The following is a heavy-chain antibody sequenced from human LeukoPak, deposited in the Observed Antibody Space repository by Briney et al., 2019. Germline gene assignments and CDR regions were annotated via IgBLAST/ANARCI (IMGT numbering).Heavy chain of an antibody. V-gene: IGHV4-4*07. D-gene: IGHD5-18*01. J-gene: IGHJ4*02. CDR2: IYTCGST. CDR1: GVSISSYY. CDR3: ARDQVLVNTAMTTAFDF. Sequence: PSETLSLTCTVSGVSISSYYWSWIRQPAGKGLEWIGRIYTCGSTNYNPSLKSRVTMSVDTSKNQFSLKLSSVTAADTAVYYCARDQVLVNTAMTTAFDFWGQGTLVTVSS.